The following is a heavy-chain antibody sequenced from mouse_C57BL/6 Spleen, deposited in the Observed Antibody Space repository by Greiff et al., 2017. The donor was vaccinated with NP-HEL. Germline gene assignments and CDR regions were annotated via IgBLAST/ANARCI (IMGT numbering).Heavy chain of an antibody. CDR1: GFTFSDYG. CDR2: ISSGSSTI. V-gene: IGHV5-17*01. J-gene: IGHJ1*03. Sequence: EVKVVESGGGLVKPGGSLKLSCAASGFTFSDYGMHWVRQAPEKGLEWVAYISSGSSTIYYADTVKGRFTISRDNAKNTLFLQMTSLRSEDTAMYYCARRDYYGSSGYFDVWGTGTTVTVSS. D-gene: IGHD1-1*01. CDR3: ARRDYYGSSGYFDV.